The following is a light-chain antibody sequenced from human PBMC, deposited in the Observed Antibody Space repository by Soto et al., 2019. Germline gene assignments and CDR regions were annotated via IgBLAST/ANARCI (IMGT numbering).Light chain of an antibody. J-gene: IGKJ4*01. V-gene: IGKV1-5*01. Sequence: DIHMTQSPSTLSASVGDRVTITCRASQTISNWLAWYQQKPGKAPKVLIFDASTLDGGVPSRFSGRRSGTDFTLTISSLQPSDFATYYCQQYNTYPLTFGGGTTVDIK. CDR3: QQYNTYPLT. CDR1: QTISNW. CDR2: DAS.